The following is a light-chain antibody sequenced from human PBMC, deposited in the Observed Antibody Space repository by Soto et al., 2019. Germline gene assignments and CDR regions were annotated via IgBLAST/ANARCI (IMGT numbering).Light chain of an antibody. CDR1: SSDVGGSNN. CDR2: DVN. J-gene: IGLJ2*01. Sequence: QSALTQPASVSGSPGQSITISCTGTSSDVGGSNNVSWYQQHPGKAPKLMIYDVNNRPSGISNRFSGSKSGNTASLTISGLQAEDEADYYCSSYRGGSTLVFGGGTKLTVL. CDR3: SSYRGGSTLV. V-gene: IGLV2-14*01.